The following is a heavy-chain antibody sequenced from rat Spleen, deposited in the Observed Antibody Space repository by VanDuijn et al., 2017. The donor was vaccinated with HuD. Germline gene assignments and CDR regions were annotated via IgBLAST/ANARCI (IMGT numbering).Heavy chain of an antibody. CDR3: TTARNVPSYWYFDF. V-gene: IGHV5-27*01. J-gene: IGHJ1*01. CDR1: GFTFSNYY. CDR2: ITNGGGST. D-gene: IGHD1-12*01. Sequence: EVQLVESGGGLVQPGRSLKLSCAASGFTFSNYYMTWVRQAPTKGLEWVASITNGGGSTYYRDSVKGRFTISRDNAKSTLYLQMDSLRSEDTATYYCTTARNVPSYWYFDFWGPGTMVTVSS.